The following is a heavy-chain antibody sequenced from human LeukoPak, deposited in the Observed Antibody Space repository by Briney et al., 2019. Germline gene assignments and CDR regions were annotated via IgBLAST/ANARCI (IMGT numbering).Heavy chain of an antibody. Sequence: SETLSLTCAVYGGSFSGYYWSWIRQPPGKGLEWIGEINHSGSTNYNPPLKSRVTISVDTSKNQFSLKLSSVTAADTAVYYCARDLSLYYDFWSGYPSIDAFDIWGQGTMVTVSS. J-gene: IGHJ3*02. CDR2: INHSGST. CDR1: GGSFSGYY. D-gene: IGHD3-3*01. CDR3: ARDLSLYYDFWSGYPSIDAFDI. V-gene: IGHV4-34*01.